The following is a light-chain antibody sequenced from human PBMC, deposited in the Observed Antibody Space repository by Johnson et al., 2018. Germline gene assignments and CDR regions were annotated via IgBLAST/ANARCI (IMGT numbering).Light chain of an antibody. Sequence: QSVLTQPPSVSAAPGQKVTISCSGSSSNIGNNYVSWYQQLPGTAPKLLIYENNKRPSGIPDRFSGSKSGTDAPLGITGLHTGDEADYYCGTSDSSLSAVNVFGTGTKVTVL. CDR2: ENN. V-gene: IGLV1-51*02. J-gene: IGLJ1*01. CDR3: GTSDSSLSAVNV. CDR1: SSNIGNNY.